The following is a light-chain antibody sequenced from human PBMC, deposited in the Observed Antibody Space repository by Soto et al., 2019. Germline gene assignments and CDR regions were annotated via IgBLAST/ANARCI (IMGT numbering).Light chain of an antibody. J-gene: IGKJ2*01. CDR3: QQAHSSPYT. CDR1: QTIFGW. Sequence: DIQMTQSPATLSASVGDTVIITCRASQTIFGWLAWYQQKPGTAPNLLIYKASSLQRGVPSRFSGSGSGTEFTLTISSLQRDDFATYYCQQAHSSPYTFGEGNTLEMK. V-gene: IGKV1-5*03. CDR2: KAS.